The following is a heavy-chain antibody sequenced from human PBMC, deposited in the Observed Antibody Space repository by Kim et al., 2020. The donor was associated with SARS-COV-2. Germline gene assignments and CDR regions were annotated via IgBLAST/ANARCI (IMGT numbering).Heavy chain of an antibody. D-gene: IGHD3-22*01. J-gene: IGHJ4*02. CDR2: ISSSGSTI. V-gene: IGHV3-48*03. CDR1: GFTFSSYE. Sequence: GGSLRLSCAASGFTFSSYEMNWVRQAPGKGLEWVSYISSSGSTIYYADSVKGRFTISRDNAKNSLYLQMNSLRAEDTAVYYCAREGGTYYYDSSGYYPLDYWGQGTLVTVSS. CDR3: AREGGTYYYDSSGYYPLDY.